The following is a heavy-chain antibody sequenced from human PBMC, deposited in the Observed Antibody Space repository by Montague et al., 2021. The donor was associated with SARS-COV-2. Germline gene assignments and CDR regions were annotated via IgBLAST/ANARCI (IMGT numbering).Heavy chain of an antibody. Sequence: SETLSLTCTVSGGSISSYYWSWIRQPPGKGLEWIGEINHSGSTKYNPSFKSRVTISVDTSKNQFSLKLSSVTVADAAVYYCASGTKRVFTYDYDSSGYASDYWGQGTLVTVSS. CDR2: INHSGST. J-gene: IGHJ4*02. D-gene: IGHD3-22*01. V-gene: IGHV4-34*01. CDR3: ASGTKRVFTYDYDSSGYASDY. CDR1: GGSISSYY.